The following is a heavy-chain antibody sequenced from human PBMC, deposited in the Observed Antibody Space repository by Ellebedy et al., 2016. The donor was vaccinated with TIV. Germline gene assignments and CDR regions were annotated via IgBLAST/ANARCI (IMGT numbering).Heavy chain of an antibody. V-gene: IGHV2-5*02. J-gene: IGHJ6*02. Sequence: SGPTLVXPTQTLTLTCTFSGFPLSPSGVGVGWIRQPPGKALEWLALIYWDDDKRYSPSLKSRLTITKDTSKNQVVLTMTNMDPVDTATYYCAHTITMVRGVITYHYYGMDVWGQGATVTVSS. CDR3: AHTITMVRGVITYHYYGMDV. CDR2: IYWDDDK. D-gene: IGHD3-10*01. CDR1: GFPLSPSGVG.